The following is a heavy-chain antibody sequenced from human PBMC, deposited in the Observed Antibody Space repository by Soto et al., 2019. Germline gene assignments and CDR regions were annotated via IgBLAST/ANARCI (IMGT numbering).Heavy chain of an antibody. V-gene: IGHV3-23*01. CDR3: SNDLIYGYKIGRPFDS. J-gene: IGHJ4*02. D-gene: IGHD1-20*01. CDR1: GFTFSSFA. Sequence: EVQLLESGGGLVQPGGSLRLSCAASGFTFSSFAMSWVRQAPGKGLEWVSAIGSRGDSTYYADSVKGRFTISRDNSKNKLYHQKNSLRTEDTAVYYCSNDLIYGYKIGRPFDSWGQGTLVTVSS. CDR2: IGSRGDST.